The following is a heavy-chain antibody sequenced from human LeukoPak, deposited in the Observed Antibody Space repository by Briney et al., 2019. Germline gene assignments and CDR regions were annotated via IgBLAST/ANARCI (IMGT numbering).Heavy chain of an antibody. Sequence: AAGSLRLSCAASGFTCSSYWMHWVRQAPGKGLVWVSRINSDGGTTTYADSVKGRLTISRDNAKSTLYLQMNSLRIEDTAVYYCAISRYSGTSLDYWGQGSLVTVPS. CDR2: INSDGGTT. CDR3: AISRYSGTSLDY. J-gene: IGHJ4*02. V-gene: IGHV3-74*01. D-gene: IGHD1-26*01. CDR1: GFTCSSYW.